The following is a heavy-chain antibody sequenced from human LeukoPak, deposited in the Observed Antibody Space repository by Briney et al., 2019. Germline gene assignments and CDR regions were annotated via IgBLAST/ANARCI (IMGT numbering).Heavy chain of an antibody. J-gene: IGHJ4*02. CDR1: GDSFSSSDYF. CDR2: IYYSGST. CDR3: AKGGGYYFDY. D-gene: IGHD3-16*01. V-gene: IGHV4-61*08. Sequence: PSETLSLTCTVSGDSFSSSDYFWGWIRQPPGKGLEWIGFIYYSGSTNYNPSLKSRVTISVDTSKNQFSLKLSSVTAADTAVYYCAKGGGYYFDYWGQGALVTVSS.